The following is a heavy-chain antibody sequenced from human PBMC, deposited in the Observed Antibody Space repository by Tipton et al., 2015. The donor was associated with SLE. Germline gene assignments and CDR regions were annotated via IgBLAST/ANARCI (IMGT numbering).Heavy chain of an antibody. D-gene: IGHD1-26*01. V-gene: IGHV4-61*08. CDR1: GGSISGGDYY. J-gene: IGHJ4*02. Sequence: LRLSCTVSGGSISGGDYYWSWIRQSPGKGLEWIGYIHYSGSTHYSPSLMSRATISADTSKNQFSLKVTSVTAADTAVYYCARAVEVSGGWELHDYWGQGTLVTVSS. CDR3: ARAVEVSGGWELHDY. CDR2: IHYSGST.